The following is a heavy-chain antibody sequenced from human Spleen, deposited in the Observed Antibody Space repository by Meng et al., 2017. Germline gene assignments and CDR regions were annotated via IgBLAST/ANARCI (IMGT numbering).Heavy chain of an antibody. D-gene: IGHD4-23*01. Sequence: GGSLRLSCAASGFTFSSRAMNWVRQAPGKGMEWVSSISAGSRYIYYSDSVKGRFTISRDNAKNSLFLHMSSLRADDTAIYYCARDYGGDSGGFWGQGTLVTVSS. CDR1: GFTFSSRA. CDR3: ARDYGGDSGGF. V-gene: IGHV3-21*01. J-gene: IGHJ4*02. CDR2: ISAGSRYI.